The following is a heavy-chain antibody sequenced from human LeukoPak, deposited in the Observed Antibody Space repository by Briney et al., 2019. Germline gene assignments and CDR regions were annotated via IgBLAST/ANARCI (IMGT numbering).Heavy chain of an antibody. J-gene: IGHJ4*02. CDR1: GGSISSYY. CDR3: ARHYLMSSGYNLTKYFDY. D-gene: IGHD3-22*01. CDR2: IYYSGST. V-gene: IGHV4-59*08. Sequence: SETLSLTCTVSGGSISSYYWSWIRQPPGKGLEWIGYIYYSGSTNYNPSLKSRVTISVDTSKNQFSLKLSSVTAADTAVYYCARHYLMSSGYNLTKYFDYWGQGTLVTVSS.